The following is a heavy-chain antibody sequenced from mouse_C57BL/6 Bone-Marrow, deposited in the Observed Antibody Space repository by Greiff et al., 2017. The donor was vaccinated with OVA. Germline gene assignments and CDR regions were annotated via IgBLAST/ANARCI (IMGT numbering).Heavy chain of an antibody. D-gene: IGHD1-1*01. V-gene: IGHV1-53*01. J-gene: IGHJ4*01. CDR1: GYTFTSYW. Sequence: QVQLKQPGTELVKPGASVKLSCKASGYTFTSYWMHWVKQRPGQGLEWIGNINPSNGGTNYNEKFKSKATLTVDKSSSTAYMQLSSLTSEDSAVYYCASPGYYGSSYDAMDYWGQGTSVTVSS. CDR2: INPSNGGT. CDR3: ASPGYYGSSYDAMDY.